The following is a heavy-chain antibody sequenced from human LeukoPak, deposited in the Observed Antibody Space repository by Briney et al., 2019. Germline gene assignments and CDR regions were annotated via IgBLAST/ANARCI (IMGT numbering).Heavy chain of an antibody. D-gene: IGHD3-22*01. CDR1: GGTFSSYA. CDR2: IIPIFGTA. CDR3: AGVVVIESYYYYYMDV. V-gene: IGHV1-69*05. Sequence: SVKVSCKASGGTFSSYAISWVRQAPGQGLEWRGGIIPIFGTANYAQKFQGRVTITTDESTSTAYMELSSVRSEDTAVYDCAGVVVIESYYYYYMDVWGKGTTVTVSS. J-gene: IGHJ6*03.